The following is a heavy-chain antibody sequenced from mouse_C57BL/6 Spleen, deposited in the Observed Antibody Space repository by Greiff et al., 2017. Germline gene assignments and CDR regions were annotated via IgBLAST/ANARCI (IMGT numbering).Heavy chain of an antibody. CDR1: GYAFRSYW. J-gene: IGHJ1*03. CDR2: IYPGDGDT. D-gene: IGHD2-2*01. V-gene: IGHV1-80*01. CDR3: ARGGYGYDEGYFDV. Sequence: QVQLQQSGAELVKPGASVKISCKASGYAFRSYWMNWVKQRPGKGLEWIGQIYPGDGDTNYNGKFKGKATLTADKSSSTAYMQLSSLTSEDSAVYFCARGGYGYDEGYFDVWGTGTTVTVSS.